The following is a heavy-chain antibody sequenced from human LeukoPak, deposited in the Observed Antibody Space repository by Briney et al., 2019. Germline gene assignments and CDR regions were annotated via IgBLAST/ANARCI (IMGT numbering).Heavy chain of an antibody. Sequence: GGSLRLSCAASGFSFSNNWMSWVRQDPGKGLEWVANIKQDGSKKNYVDSVKGRFSISRDNDKKSMYLQMNSLRAEDTAVYYCARGPRYYHYYMDVWGKGTTVTVSS. J-gene: IGHJ6*03. V-gene: IGHV3-7*01. CDR3: ARGPRYYHYYMDV. CDR1: GFSFSNNW. CDR2: IKQDGSKK.